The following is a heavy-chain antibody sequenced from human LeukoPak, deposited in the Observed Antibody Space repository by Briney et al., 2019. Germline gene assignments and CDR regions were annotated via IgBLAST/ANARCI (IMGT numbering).Heavy chain of an antibody. V-gene: IGHV3-11*01. CDR2: ISSSGSTI. D-gene: IGHD6-19*01. Sequence: PGGTLRLSCAASGFTFSDYYMSWIRQAPGKGLEWGSYISSSGSTIYYADSVKGRFTTSRDNAKNSLYLQMNSLRAEDTAVYYCARDRKAVAGNWFDPWGQGTLVTVSS. J-gene: IGHJ5*02. CDR1: GFTFSDYY. CDR3: ARDRKAVAGNWFDP.